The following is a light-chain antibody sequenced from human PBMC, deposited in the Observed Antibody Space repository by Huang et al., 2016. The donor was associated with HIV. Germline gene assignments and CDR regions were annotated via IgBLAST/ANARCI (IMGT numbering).Light chain of an antibody. CDR3: QQRSNWPPLT. J-gene: IGKJ4*01. CDR2: DAS. CDR1: QSVSKY. Sequence: EIVLTQSPATLSLSPGERATLSCRASQSVSKYLAWYQQKPGEAPRLLIYDASNRATGIPARFSGSGSGTDFTLTINSLEPEDSAVDYCQQRSNWPPLTFGGGTKVEI. V-gene: IGKV3-11*01.